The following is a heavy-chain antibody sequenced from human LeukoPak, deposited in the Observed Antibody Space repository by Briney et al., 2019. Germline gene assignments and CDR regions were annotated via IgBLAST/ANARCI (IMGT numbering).Heavy chain of an antibody. CDR3: ARVLRRDGYKTLGY. J-gene: IGHJ4*02. CDR2: ISTRGGT. Sequence: SETLSLTCTVSGGSSSDYYWTWIRQPAGKGLEWIGRISTRGGTNYNPSLKSRVTLSLDTSKNQISLRLTSVTAADTAVYYCARVLRRDGYKTLGYWGQGTLVTVSS. D-gene: IGHD5-24*01. CDR1: GGSSSDYY. V-gene: IGHV4-4*07.